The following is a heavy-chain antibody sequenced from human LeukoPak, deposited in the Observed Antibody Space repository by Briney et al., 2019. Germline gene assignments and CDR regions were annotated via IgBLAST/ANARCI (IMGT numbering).Heavy chain of an antibody. CDR1: GFTFSSHS. D-gene: IGHD4-17*01. CDR2: ISSSSNYI. Sequence: GGSLRLSCAASGFTFSSHSMNWVRQAPGKGLEWVSSISSSSNYIYYADSVKGRFTVSRDNAKRSLYLQMNSLGAEDTAVYYCAREDYGDYSWYFDLWGRGTLVTVSS. V-gene: IGHV3-21*01. CDR3: AREDYGDYSWYFDL. J-gene: IGHJ2*01.